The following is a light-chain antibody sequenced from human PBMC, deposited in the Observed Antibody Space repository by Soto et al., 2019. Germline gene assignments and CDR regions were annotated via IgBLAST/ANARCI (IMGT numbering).Light chain of an antibody. CDR3: QQYGSSPWT. CDR1: QSVSSNY. CDR2: GAS. V-gene: IGKV3-20*01. J-gene: IGKJ1*01. Sequence: ESVLTQSPGTLSLSPGERATLSCRASQSVSSNYLAWYQQKPGQAPRLLIYGASSSATGIPDRFSGSGSGTDFTLTISRLEPEDFAVFYCQQYGSSPWTFGQGTKVDIK.